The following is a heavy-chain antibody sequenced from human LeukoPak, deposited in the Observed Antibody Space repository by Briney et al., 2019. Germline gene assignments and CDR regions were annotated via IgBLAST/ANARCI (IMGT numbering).Heavy chain of an antibody. J-gene: IGHJ4*02. CDR2: IYSGGST. D-gene: IGHD4-17*01. Sequence: GGSLRLSCAASGFTVSSNYMSWVRQAPGKGLEWVSVIYSGGSTYYADSVKGRFTISRDNSKNTLYLQMNSLRAEDTAVYYCTSSSDYGDYYGYWGQGTLVTVSS. CDR3: TSSSDYGDYYGY. CDR1: GFTVSSNY. V-gene: IGHV3-53*01.